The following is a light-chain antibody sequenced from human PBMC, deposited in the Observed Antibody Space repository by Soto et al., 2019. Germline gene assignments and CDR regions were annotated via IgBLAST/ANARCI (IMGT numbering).Light chain of an antibody. CDR3: LQYNIYPLT. CDR2: AAS. V-gene: IGKV1D-16*01. Sequence: DVQMTQSPSSLSASVGDRVTITCRASQDINSWLAWYQQKPGNAPKSLIYAASSLQTGVPSRFSGSASGTHYTLTISNLQPEESANYYCLQYNIYPLTVGGGTKVEIK. J-gene: IGKJ4*01. CDR1: QDINSW.